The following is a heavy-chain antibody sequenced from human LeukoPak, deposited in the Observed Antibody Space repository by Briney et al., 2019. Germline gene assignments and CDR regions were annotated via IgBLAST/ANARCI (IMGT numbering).Heavy chain of an antibody. J-gene: IGHJ5*02. V-gene: IGHV4-59*08. D-gene: IGHD6-6*01. CDR2: IYYSGST. CDR3: ARVSARPRGYNWFDP. CDR1: GGSISSYY. Sequence: SETLSLTCTVSGGSISSYYWSWIRQPPGKGLEWIGYIYYSGSTYYNPSLKSRVTISVDTSKNQFSLKLSSVTAADTAVYYCARVSARPRGYNWFDPWGQGTLVTVSS.